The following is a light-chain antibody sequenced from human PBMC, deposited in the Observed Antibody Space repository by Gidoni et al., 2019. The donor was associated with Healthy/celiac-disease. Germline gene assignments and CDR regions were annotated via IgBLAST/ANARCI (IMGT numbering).Light chain of an antibody. Sequence: QSALTQPASVSGSHGQSITISCTGTSSDVGGSNYVSWYQQHPGKAPKLMLYEVSNRPSGVANRFSGSKSGNTASLTISGLQAEDEADYYCSSYTSSSTLVVFGGGTKLTV. CDR3: SSYTSSSTLVV. J-gene: IGLJ2*01. CDR1: SSDVGGSNY. CDR2: EVS. V-gene: IGLV2-14*01.